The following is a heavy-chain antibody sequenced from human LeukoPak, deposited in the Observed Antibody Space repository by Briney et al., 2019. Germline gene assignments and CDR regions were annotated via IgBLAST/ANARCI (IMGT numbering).Heavy chain of an antibody. V-gene: IGHV1-3*01. CDR1: GYTFTSYA. D-gene: IGHD6-13*01. Sequence: GASVKVSCKASGYTFTSYALHWVRQAPGQRLEWMGWINAGNGDTRYSQKFQGRVTITADESTSTAYMELSSLRSEDTAVYYCARAGWAAAGTYVDYWGQGTLVTVSS. CDR3: ARAGWAAAGTYVDY. J-gene: IGHJ4*02. CDR2: INAGNGDT.